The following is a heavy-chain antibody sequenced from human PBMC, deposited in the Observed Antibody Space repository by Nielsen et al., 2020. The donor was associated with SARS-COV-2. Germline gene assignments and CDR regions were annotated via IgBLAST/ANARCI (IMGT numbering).Heavy chain of an antibody. Sequence: GESLKISCAASGFTFSSYGMHWVRQAPGKGLEWVAVIWYDGSNKYYADSVKGRFTISRDNSKNTLYLQMNSLRAEDTAVYYCAKDRSSGWHPSNYYFDYWGQGTLVTVSS. CDR2: IWYDGSNK. D-gene: IGHD6-19*01. V-gene: IGHV3-30*02. CDR1: GFTFSSYG. J-gene: IGHJ4*02. CDR3: AKDRSSGWHPSNYYFDY.